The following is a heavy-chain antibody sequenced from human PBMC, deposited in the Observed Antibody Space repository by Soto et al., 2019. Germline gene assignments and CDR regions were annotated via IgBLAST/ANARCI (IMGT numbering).Heavy chain of an antibody. CDR2: IVVGSGNT. D-gene: IGHD2-8*01. V-gene: IGHV1-58*01. J-gene: IGHJ6*02. Sequence: QMQLVQSGPEVKKPGTSVKVSCKASGPTFTSSAVQXXXXXXXXRLEWIGWIVVGSGNTNYAQKFQERVTITRDMXXSXXXMXXXXXXXEXTAVYXCAXXAPMVYVGYYYGMDVWGQGTTVTVSS. CDR3: AXXAPMVYVGYYYGMDV. CDR1: GPTFTSSA.